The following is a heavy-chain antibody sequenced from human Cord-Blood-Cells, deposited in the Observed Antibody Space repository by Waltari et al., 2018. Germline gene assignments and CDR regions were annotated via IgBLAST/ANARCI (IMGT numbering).Heavy chain of an antibody. CDR2: IYYSGST. V-gene: IGHV4-59*01. D-gene: IGHD3-16*01. CDR3: ARDNDVRGYQRYFDY. CDR1: GGSISSYY. Sequence: QVQLQESGPGLVQPSETLSLTCTVSGGSISSYYCSWIRQPPGKGLEWIGYIYYSGSTNYDPSLKSRVTISVDTSKDQFSLKLSSVTAADTAVYYCARDNDVRGYQRYFDYWGQGTLVTVSS. J-gene: IGHJ4*02.